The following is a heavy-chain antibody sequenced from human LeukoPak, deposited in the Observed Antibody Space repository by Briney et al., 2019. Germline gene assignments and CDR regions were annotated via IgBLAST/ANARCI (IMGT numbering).Heavy chain of an antibody. CDR3: ARAETAAGSY. Sequence: PGGSLRLSCAASGFTFKSHAMSWVRQAPGRGLEWVSVIYTDGSTNYADSVKGRLTISRDNSKNTVYLQMNNLRAEDTAVYYCARAETAAGSYWGQGTLVTVSS. J-gene: IGHJ4*02. V-gene: IGHV3-53*01. CDR1: GFTFKSHA. CDR2: IYTDGST. D-gene: IGHD6-13*01.